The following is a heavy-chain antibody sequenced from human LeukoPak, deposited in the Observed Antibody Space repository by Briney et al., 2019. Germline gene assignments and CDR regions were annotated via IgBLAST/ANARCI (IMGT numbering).Heavy chain of an antibody. D-gene: IGHD2-2*01. V-gene: IGHV1-2*02. CDR1: GYSFTGYY. J-gene: IGHJ5*02. Sequence: ASVKVSCKTSGYSFTGYYMHWVRQAPGQGLEWMGWINPNSGGTNYAQKFQGRVTMTRDTSISTAYMELSRLRSDDTAVYYCARDLVGYCSSTSCYHNWFDPWGQGTLVTVSS. CDR2: INPNSGGT. CDR3: ARDLVGYCSSTSCYHNWFDP.